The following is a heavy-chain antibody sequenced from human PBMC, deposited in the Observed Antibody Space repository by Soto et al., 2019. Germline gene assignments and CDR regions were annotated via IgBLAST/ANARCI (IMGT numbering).Heavy chain of an antibody. CDR1: GFSFRNAW. J-gene: IGHJ4*02. V-gene: IGHV3-15*01. Sequence: EVQLVESGGGLVKPGGSLRFSCAASGFSFRNAWMSWVRQAPGKGLEWVGHIKSKADGGTTHYAAPVQGRFTISRDDSNNTLYLQMSSLKTEDTAVYFCTTDRVGAQNYWGQGTLVTVSS. CDR2: IKSKADGGTT. CDR3: TTDRVGAQNY. D-gene: IGHD1-26*01.